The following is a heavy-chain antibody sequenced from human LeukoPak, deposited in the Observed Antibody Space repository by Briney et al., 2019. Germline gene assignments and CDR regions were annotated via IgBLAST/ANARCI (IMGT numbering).Heavy chain of an antibody. CDR2: INWNGGST. J-gene: IGHJ4*02. Sequence: GGSLRLSCAASGFTFDDYGMSWVRQAPGKGLEWVSSINWNGGSTGYADSVKGRFTISRDNAKNSLYLQMNSLIAEDTALYYCAREVDSYLPKYYFDYWGQGTLVTVSS. CDR1: GFTFDDYG. D-gene: IGHD5-12*01. CDR3: AREVDSYLPKYYFDY. V-gene: IGHV3-20*04.